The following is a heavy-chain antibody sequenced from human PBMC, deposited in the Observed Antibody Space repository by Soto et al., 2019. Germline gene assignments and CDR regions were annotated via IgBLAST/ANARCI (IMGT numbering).Heavy chain of an antibody. D-gene: IGHD3-22*01. V-gene: IGHV1-69*01. CDR3: ALSVVVGITAYYGMDV. Sequence: QVQLVQSGAEVKKPGSSVKVSCKASGVTFSNYAISWVRQAPGQGLEWMGGIIPIFGTANYAQKFPQKFQGRVTITADESTSTSYMDLRSVRSEDTAVYYCALSVVVGITAYYGMDVWGQGTTVTVSS. J-gene: IGHJ6*02. CDR1: GVTFSNYA. CDR2: IIPIFGTA.